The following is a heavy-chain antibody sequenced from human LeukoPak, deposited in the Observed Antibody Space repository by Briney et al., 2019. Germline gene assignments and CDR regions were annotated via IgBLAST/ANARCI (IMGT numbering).Heavy chain of an antibody. CDR1: GYTFTSYA. V-gene: IGHV7-4-1*02. CDR3: ARVGDIVVVPAAIAGAFDI. J-gene: IGHJ3*02. Sequence: ASVKVSCKASGYTFTSYAMNWVRQAPGQGLEWMGWINTNTGNPTYAQGFTGRFVFSLDTSVSTAYLQISSLKAEDTAVYYCARVGDIVVVPAAIAGAFDIWGQGTMVTVSS. CDR2: INTNTGNP. D-gene: IGHD2-2*02.